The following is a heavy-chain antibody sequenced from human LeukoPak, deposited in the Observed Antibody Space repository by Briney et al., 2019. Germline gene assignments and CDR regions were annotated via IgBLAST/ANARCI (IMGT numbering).Heavy chain of an antibody. Sequence: TGGSLRLSCAASGFTFSSYGMHWIRQAPGKGLEWVAVIWYDGTNKYYADSVKGRFTISRDNSKNTLYLQKNSLRAEDTSMYYCARAAYDSSGYLTLWGRGTLVTVSS. CDR3: ARAAYDSSGYLTL. CDR1: GFTFSSYG. D-gene: IGHD3-22*01. J-gene: IGHJ4*02. V-gene: IGHV3-33*01. CDR2: IWYDGTNK.